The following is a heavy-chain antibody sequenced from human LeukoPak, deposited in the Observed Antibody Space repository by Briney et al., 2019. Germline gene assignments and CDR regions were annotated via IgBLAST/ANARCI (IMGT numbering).Heavy chain of an antibody. V-gene: IGHV4-34*12. CDR1: GGSFSGYY. CDR2: IFYSGST. D-gene: IGHD3-10*01. CDR3: AKSNGYGLIDI. Sequence: PSETLSLTCAVYGGSFSGYYWSWIRQPPGKGLEWIGNIFYSGSTYYGPSLKSRLTISLDTSRNQFSLKLNSVTAADTAVYYCAKSNGYGLIDIWGQGTMVTVSS. J-gene: IGHJ3*02.